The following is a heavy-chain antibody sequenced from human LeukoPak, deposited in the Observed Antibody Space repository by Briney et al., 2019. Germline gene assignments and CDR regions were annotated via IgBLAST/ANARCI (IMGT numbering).Heavy chain of an antibody. V-gene: IGHV1-2*02. CDR1: GYTFTGYY. J-gene: IGHJ4*02. CDR2: INPSSGGT. D-gene: IGHD6-6*01. CDR3: ARVGLIAARAFDY. Sequence: GASVKVSCKASGYTFTGYYMHWVRQAPGQGLEWMGWINPSSGGTNYAQKFQGRVTMTRDTSISTAYMELSRLRSDDTAVYYCARVGLIAARAFDYWGQGTLVTVSS.